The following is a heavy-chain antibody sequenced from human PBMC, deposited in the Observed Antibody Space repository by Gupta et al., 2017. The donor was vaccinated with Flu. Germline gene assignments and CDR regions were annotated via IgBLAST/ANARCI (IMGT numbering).Heavy chain of an antibody. J-gene: IGHJ3*02. V-gene: IGHV1-69*06. CDR3: AREGSYYNGDDAFDI. D-gene: IGHD3-10*01. Sequence: SYAISWVRQAPGQGLEWMGGIIPIFGTANYAQKFQGRVTITADKSTSTAYMELSSLRSEDTAVYYCAREGSYYNGDDAFDIWGQGTMVTVSS. CDR2: IIPIFGTA. CDR1: SYA.